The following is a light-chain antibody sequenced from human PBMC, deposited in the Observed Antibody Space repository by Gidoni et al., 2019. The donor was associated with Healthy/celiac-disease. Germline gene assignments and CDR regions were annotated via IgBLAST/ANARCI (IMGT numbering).Light chain of an antibody. J-gene: IGLJ2*01. CDR2: QDS. CDR1: NLGDKY. Sequence: SYELTQPPSASLSPGQTASITCSGDNLGDKYACWYQQKPGQSPVLVIYQDSKRPSGIPERFSGSNSGNTATLTISGTQAMDEADYYCQAWDSSTAWVVFGGGTKLTVL. CDR3: QAWDSSTAWVV. V-gene: IGLV3-1*01.